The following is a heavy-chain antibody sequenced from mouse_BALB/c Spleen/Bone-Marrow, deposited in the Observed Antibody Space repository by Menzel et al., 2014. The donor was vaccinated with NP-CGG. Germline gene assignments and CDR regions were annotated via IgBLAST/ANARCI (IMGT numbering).Heavy chain of an antibody. D-gene: IGHD3-3*01. Sequence: EVMLVESGGGLVQPGGSRKLSCAASGFTFGSFGMHWVRQAPEKGLEWVAYISSGSRTVFYADTVKGRFTISRDNPKNTLFLQMTSLRSEDTAMYYCTRSRGNWDDFDYWGQGTTRTVSS. CDR1: GFTFGSFG. J-gene: IGHJ2*01. CDR3: TRSRGNWDDFDY. V-gene: IGHV5-17*02. CDR2: ISSGSRTV.